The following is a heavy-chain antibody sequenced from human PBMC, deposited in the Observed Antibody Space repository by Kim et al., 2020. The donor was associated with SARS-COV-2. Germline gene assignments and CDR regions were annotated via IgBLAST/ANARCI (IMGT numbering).Heavy chain of an antibody. CDR1: GGTFNTYA. Sequence: SVKVSCKASGGTFNTYAINWVRQAPGQGLEWMGRITPILRTTNYAQKLQGRVTITADKSTSTAYMELSSLRSEDTAMYYCAIPRVWFGDTYYYGMDVWGQGTTVTVSS. CDR3: AIPRVWFGDTYYYGMDV. V-gene: IGHV1-69*04. D-gene: IGHD3-10*01. J-gene: IGHJ6*02. CDR2: ITPILRTT.